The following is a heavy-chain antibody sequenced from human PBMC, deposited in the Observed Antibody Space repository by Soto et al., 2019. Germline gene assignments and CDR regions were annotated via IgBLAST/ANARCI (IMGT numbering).Heavy chain of an antibody. J-gene: IGHJ3*02. V-gene: IGHV5-51*01. Sequence: GESLKSSCEGSVCSVTSYWIGWVRQMPGKGLQXMGIIYPGDSDTRYSPSFKGQVTISDDKSISTAYLQWSSLKALDTAMYYCASGLDPVQVLVDIWGQGTMVTVSS. CDR3: ASGLDPVQVLVDI. D-gene: IGHD1-1*01. CDR2: IYPGDSDT. CDR1: VCSVTSYW.